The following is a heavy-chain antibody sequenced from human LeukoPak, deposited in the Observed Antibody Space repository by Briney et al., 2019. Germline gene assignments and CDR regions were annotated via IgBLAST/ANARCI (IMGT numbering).Heavy chain of an antibody. Sequence: FTXXSYWMSWVRQAPGKGLEWVANIKEDGSEKFHVGSVRGRFTISRDNAKKSLYMQMNSLRVEDTGVYYXXXXXXGXXXXGCWGQXTXVTVSS. CDR1: FTXXSYW. D-gene: IGHD6-19*01. CDR2: IKEDGSEK. V-gene: IGHV3-7*01. CDR3: XXXXXGXXXXGC. J-gene: IGHJ4*02.